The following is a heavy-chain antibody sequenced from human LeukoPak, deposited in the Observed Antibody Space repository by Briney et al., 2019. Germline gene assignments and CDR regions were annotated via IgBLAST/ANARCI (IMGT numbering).Heavy chain of an antibody. J-gene: IGHJ6*03. CDR3: VGGMAAAGTWANYYYMDV. V-gene: IGHV4-34*01. CDR1: GGSFSGYY. Sequence: SETLSLTCAVYGGSFSGYYWSWIRQPPGKGLEWIGEINYSGSTNYNPSLKSRVTISVDTSKNQFSLKLSSVTAADTAVYYCVGGMAAAGTWANYYYMDVWGKGTTVTISS. D-gene: IGHD6-13*01. CDR2: INYSGST.